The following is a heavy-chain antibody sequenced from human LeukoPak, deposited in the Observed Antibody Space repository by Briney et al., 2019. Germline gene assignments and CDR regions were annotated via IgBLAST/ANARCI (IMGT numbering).Heavy chain of an antibody. CDR2: INSDGSST. J-gene: IGHJ4*02. CDR3: AREAYYGSSGYYPNF. V-gene: IGHV3-74*01. CDR1: GFTFSSYW. Sequence: GGSLRLSCAASGFTFSSYWMHWVRQAPGKGLVWVSRINSDGSSTSYADSVKGRFTISRDNAKNTLYLQMNSLRAEDTAVYYCAREAYYGSSGYYPNFWGQGTLVTVSS. D-gene: IGHD3-22*01.